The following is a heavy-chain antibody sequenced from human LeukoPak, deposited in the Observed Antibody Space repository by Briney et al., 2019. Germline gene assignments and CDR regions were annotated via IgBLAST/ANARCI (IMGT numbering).Heavy chain of an antibody. D-gene: IGHD3-9*01. V-gene: IGHV3-23*01. CDR1: GFTFSSYA. CDR2: ISASGGST. CDR3: AKARFYDLLTGYPPD. Sequence: PGGSLRLSCAVFGFTFSSYAMSWVRQAPGKGLEWVSTISASGGSTYYADSVKGRFTISRDNSKNTLYLQISSLRVEDTARYYCAKARFYDLLTGYPPDWGQGTLVTVSS. J-gene: IGHJ4*02.